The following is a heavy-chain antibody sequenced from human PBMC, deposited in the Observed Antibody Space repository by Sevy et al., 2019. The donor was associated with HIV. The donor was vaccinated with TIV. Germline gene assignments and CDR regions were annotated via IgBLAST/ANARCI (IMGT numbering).Heavy chain of an antibody. CDR2: IYHTGST. V-gene: IGHV4-30-2*01. J-gene: IGHJ5*02. D-gene: IGHD3-10*01. CDR3: ARVRADTGFDP. Sequence: SETLSLTCALSGASINTPYSWTWIRQPPGKGLEWIGYIYHTGSTNYNPSLRSRITISVDKSKNQFSLKVNSMIAADTAVYYCARVRADTGFDPWGHGIQVTVSS. CDR1: GASINTPYS.